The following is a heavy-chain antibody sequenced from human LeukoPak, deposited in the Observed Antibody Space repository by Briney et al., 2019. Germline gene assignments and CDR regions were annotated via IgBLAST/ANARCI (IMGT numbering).Heavy chain of an antibody. CDR2: IYPGDSDT. CDR1: GSNFTSYW. V-gene: IGHV5-51*01. J-gene: IGHJ4*02. CDR3: ARQGSSGPFDY. D-gene: IGHD6-6*01. Sequence: GASLQISCKGSGSNFTSYWIGWVRPLPGKGLEWMGIIYPGDSDTRYSPSFQGQVTISADKSISTAYLQWSSLKASDAAMYYCARQGSSGPFDYWGQGTLVTVSS.